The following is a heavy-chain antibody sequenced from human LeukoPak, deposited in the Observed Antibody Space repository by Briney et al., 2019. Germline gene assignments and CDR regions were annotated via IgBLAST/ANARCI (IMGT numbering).Heavy chain of an antibody. CDR1: GGSISSGSYY. Sequence: SETLSLTCTVSGGSISSGSYYWSWIRQPAGKGLEWIGRIYTSGSTNYHPSLKSRVTISVDTSKNQFSLKLSSVTAADTAVYYCARDYCGGDCYLDNWFGPWGQGTLVTVAS. V-gene: IGHV4-61*02. CDR2: IYTSGST. D-gene: IGHD2-21*01. CDR3: ARDYCGGDCYLDNWFGP. J-gene: IGHJ5*02.